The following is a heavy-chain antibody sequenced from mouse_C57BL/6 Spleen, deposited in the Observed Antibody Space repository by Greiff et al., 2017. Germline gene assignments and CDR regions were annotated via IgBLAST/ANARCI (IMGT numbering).Heavy chain of an antibody. CDR1: GYAFSSYW. D-gene: IGHD1-1*02. CDR2: IYPGDGDT. Sequence: VQLQQSGAELVKPGASVKISCKASGYAFSSYWMNWVKQRPGKGLEWIGQIYPGDGDTNYNGKFKGKATLTADKSSSTAYMQLSSLTSDDSVVYFCAREGYYDPYYFDYWGQGTTLTVSS. CDR3: AREGYYDPYYFDY. V-gene: IGHV1-80*01. J-gene: IGHJ2*01.